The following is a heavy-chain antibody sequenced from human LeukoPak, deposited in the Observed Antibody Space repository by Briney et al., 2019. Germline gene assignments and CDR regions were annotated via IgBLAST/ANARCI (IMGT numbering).Heavy chain of an antibody. CDR3: AKASRSGSYYILDY. V-gene: IGHV3-30*04. CDR2: ISYDGNIK. J-gene: IGHJ4*02. CDR1: GFTLSSHA. Sequence: GGSLRLSCAASGFTLSSHAIHWVRQAPGKGLEWVALISYDGNIKYYADSVKGRFTISRDNSKNTLYLQMNSLRAEDTAVYYCAKASRSGSYYILDYWGQGTLVTVSS. D-gene: IGHD3-10*01.